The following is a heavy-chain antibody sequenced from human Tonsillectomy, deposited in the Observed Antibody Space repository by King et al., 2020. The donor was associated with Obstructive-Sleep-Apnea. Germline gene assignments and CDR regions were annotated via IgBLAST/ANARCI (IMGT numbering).Heavy chain of an antibody. CDR3: ARDRQPLRDVWSGSAAP. CDR2: INTYNGHT. Sequence: VQLVESEAEVKKPGASVKVSCKASGYTFTNYGISWVRQAPGQGLEWMGWINTYNGHTNYEQKVQGRVTMTTDTSTRTAYMELRSLRSDDTAVYYCARDRQPLRDVWSGSAAPWGQGTMVTVSS. V-gene: IGHV1-18*04. D-gene: IGHD3-3*01. CDR1: GYTFTNYG. J-gene: IGHJ3*01.